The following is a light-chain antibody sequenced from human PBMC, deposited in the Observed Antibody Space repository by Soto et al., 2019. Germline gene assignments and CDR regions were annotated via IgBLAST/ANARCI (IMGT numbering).Light chain of an antibody. CDR2: TST. Sequence: DIQMTQSPSSLSAPVGDRVTITCRASHDIRNHLSWYQQKPGKVPKLLIHTSTTLQSGVPSRFSGRGSGTDFTLTISSLQPEDVATYYCQKHDTAPLTFGGGTKVDIK. V-gene: IGKV1-27*01. J-gene: IGKJ4*01. CDR1: HDIRNH. CDR3: QKHDTAPLT.